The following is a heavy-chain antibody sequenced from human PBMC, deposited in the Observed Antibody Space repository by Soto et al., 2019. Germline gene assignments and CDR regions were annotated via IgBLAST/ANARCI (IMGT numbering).Heavy chain of an antibody. CDR1: GYSISAYY. CDR2: IDPKNGGT. CDR3: GRDDYGIFPY. V-gene: IGHV1-2*02. D-gene: IGHD3-10*01. J-gene: IGHJ4*02. Sequence: TSVQVSCKASGYSISAYYIHWVRQAPGQGLEWMGWIDPKNGGTVSAQKFQGRLTMTRDTSISTVYMDLSGLTSDDTALYYCGRDDYGIFPYWGQGSLVTVYS.